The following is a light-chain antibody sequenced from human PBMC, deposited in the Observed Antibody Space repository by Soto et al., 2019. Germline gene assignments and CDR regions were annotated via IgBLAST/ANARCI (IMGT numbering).Light chain of an antibody. CDR2: DNN. J-gene: IGLJ3*02. CDR1: SSNIGKNY. V-gene: IGLV1-51*01. CDR3: GTWDSTLSAGV. Sequence: QSVLTQPPSVSAAPGQKVTISCSGSSSNIGKNYVSWYHHLPGTAPKLLIYDNNKRPSGIPDRISGSKSGTTATLGITGLQTGDEADYYCGTWDSTLSAGVFGGGTKLTVL.